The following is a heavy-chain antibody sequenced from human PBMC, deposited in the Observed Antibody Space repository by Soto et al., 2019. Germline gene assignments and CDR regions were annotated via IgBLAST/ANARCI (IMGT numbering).Heavy chain of an antibody. V-gene: IGHV1-69*05. CDR3: ARTPRYSGSYYSNYYYGMDV. CDR1: GGTFSSYA. Sequence: QVQLVQSGAEVKKPGSSVKVSCKASGGTFSSYAISWVRQAPGQGLEWMGGFIPIFGTANYAQKFKGRVTITTNESTSTAYIELSSLRSEDTAVYYCARTPRYSGSYYSNYYYGMDVWGQGTTVTVSS. J-gene: IGHJ6*02. D-gene: IGHD1-26*01. CDR2: FIPIFGTA.